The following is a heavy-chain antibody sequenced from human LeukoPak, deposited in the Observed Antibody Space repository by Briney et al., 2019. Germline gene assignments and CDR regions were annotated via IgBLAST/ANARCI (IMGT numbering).Heavy chain of an antibody. D-gene: IGHD3-10*01. CDR2: ISFSSATI. J-gene: IGHJ3*02. Sequence: GGSLRLSCAASGFTFSSYAMSWVRQAPGKGLEWVSYISFSSATIHYADSVKGRFTISRDNAKNSLYLQMNSLRAEDTALYYCARDTHYYGSGSPAFDIWGQGTMVTVSS. V-gene: IGHV3-48*01. CDR3: ARDTHYYGSGSPAFDI. CDR1: GFTFSSYA.